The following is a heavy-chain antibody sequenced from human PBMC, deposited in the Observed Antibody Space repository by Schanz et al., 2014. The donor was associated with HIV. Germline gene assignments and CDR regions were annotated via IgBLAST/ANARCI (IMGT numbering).Heavy chain of an antibody. CDR1: GWRFGDYA. V-gene: IGHV3-49*05. J-gene: IGHJ6*02. CDR3: TRLIVRWFGETRYTMDV. CDR2: IRSKAYGGTP. D-gene: IGHD3-10*01. Sequence: VHLVESGGGWIKPGRKKRGYCRSSGWRFGDYAMSWFRQAPGKGPEWVGFIRSKAYGGTPDYAASVKGRFTISRDDSKSIVYLQMNSLKTEDTAVYYCTRLIVRWFGETRYTMDVWGRGTTVTV.